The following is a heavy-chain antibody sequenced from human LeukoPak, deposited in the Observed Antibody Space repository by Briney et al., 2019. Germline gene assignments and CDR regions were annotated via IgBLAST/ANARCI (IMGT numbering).Heavy chain of an antibody. CDR2: IYYSGTT. CDR1: GGSISSYY. D-gene: IGHD5-24*01. Sequence: SETLSLTCTVSGGSISSYYWNWIRQPPGKGLEWIGYIYYSGTTNYNPSLKSRVTISVDTSKNQFSLKLSSVTAADTAVYYCARDLMGRDGYNRYWYFDLWGRGTLVTVSS. CDR3: ARDLMGRDGYNRYWYFDL. V-gene: IGHV4-59*01. J-gene: IGHJ2*01.